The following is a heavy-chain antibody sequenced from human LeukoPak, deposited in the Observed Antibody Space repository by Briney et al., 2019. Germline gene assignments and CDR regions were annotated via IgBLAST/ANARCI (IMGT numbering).Heavy chain of an antibody. CDR2: ISGSGGST. CDR3: AKSAEVGWLQFPPIDY. Sequence: GGSLRLSCAASGFTFSSYAMSWVRQAPGKGLEWVSAISGSGGSTYYADSVKGRFTISRDNSKDTLYLQMNSLGAEDTAVYYCAKSAEVGWLQFPPIDYWGQGTLVTVSS. V-gene: IGHV3-23*01. D-gene: IGHD5-12*01. J-gene: IGHJ4*02. CDR1: GFTFSSYA.